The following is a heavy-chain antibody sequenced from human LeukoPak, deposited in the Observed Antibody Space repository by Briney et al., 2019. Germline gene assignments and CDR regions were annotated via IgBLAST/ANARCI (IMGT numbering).Heavy chain of an antibody. CDR2: IYYSGLT. V-gene: IGHV4-59*08. CDR3: ARHVERLAPFDY. D-gene: IGHD6-25*01. J-gene: IGHJ4*02. Sequence: PSETLSLTCTVSGVSISPFYWSWIRQPPGKGLEWIGYIYYSGLTNYNPSLTSRVTISVDTSKNQFSLKLSSVTAADTAMYYCARHVERLAPFDYWGQGTLVTVSS. CDR1: GVSISPFY.